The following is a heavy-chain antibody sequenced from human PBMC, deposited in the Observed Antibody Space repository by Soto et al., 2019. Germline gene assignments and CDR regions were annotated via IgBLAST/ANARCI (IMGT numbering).Heavy chain of an antibody. CDR3: ARGRGTGTYPQDSQP. D-gene: IGHD3-16*01. J-gene: IGHJ1*01. Sequence: SETLSLTCTASGGSIISGGYCWSWMRQHPGKGLEWIGYIYYSGSTYYNPSLKSRVTISVDTSNNQFSLKLSSVTAADTAVFYCARGRGTGTYPQDSQPGGQGTLVPVSS. V-gene: IGHV4-31*03. CDR1: GGSIISGGYC. CDR2: IYYSGST.